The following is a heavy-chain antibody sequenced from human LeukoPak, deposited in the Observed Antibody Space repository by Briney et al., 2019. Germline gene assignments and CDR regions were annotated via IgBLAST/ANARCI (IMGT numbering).Heavy chain of an antibody. V-gene: IGHV1-3*01. CDR2: INAGDGST. D-gene: IGHD2-2*01. CDR3: ARSILVVPVASHLNYGVDV. Sequence: ASVKVSCKASGYTFAKYAIHWVGQAPGQRLEWMGWINAGDGSTRYSRKFHGGVTITRDTSASTAYMELSSLRSEDTAVYYCARSILVVPVASHLNYGVDVWGQGTTVTVSS. J-gene: IGHJ6*02. CDR1: GYTFAKYA.